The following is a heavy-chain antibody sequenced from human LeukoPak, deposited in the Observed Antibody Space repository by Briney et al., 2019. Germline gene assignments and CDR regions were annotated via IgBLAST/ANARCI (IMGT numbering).Heavy chain of an antibody. V-gene: IGHV3-7*03. Sequence: GGSLRLSCTDSGFTFRNYWMTWVRQAPGKGLEWVANIKQDGNEKYYVDSVKGRFTISRDNAKNSLYLQMNSLRDEDTGVYYCAKGLRTGVGPYMGYHYYMDVWGKGATVTVSS. CDR1: GFTFRNYW. D-gene: IGHD3-16*01. J-gene: IGHJ6*03. CDR2: IKQDGNEK. CDR3: AKGLRTGVGPYMGYHYYMDV.